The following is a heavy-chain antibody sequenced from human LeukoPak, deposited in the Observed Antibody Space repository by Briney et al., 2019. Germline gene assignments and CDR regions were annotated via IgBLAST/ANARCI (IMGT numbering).Heavy chain of an antibody. D-gene: IGHD3-22*01. CDR1: RFTFSSYG. V-gene: IGHV3-33*01. J-gene: IGHJ4*02. CDR2: IWYDGSNK. Sequence: GRSLRLFCAASRFTFSSYGMHWVRQAPGKGLEWVAVIWYDGSNKYYADSVKGRFTISRDNPKNTLYLQMNSLRAEDTAVYYCAREHYNYYDNSGSIDYWGQGTLVTVSS. CDR3: AREHYNYYDNSGSIDY.